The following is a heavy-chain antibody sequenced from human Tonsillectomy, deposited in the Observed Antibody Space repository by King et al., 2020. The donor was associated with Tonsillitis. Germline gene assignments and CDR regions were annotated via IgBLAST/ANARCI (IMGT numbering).Heavy chain of an antibody. CDR3: ARLRVAESIALAGFPRFDP. CDR1: GYSFSIYW. Sequence: VQLVESGAEVKKPGESLRISCTGSGYSFSIYWITWVRQMPGKGLEWMGTIDPTDSYTNYSPSFQGHVTISADKSISTAYLQWSSLKASASAMYYCARLRVAESIALAGFPRFDPWGQGTLVTVSS. V-gene: IGHV5-10-1*03. D-gene: IGHD6-19*01. CDR2: IDPTDSYT. J-gene: IGHJ5*02.